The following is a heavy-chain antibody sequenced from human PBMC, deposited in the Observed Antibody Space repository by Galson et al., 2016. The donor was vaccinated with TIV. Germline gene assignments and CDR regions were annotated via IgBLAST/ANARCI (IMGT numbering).Heavy chain of an antibody. V-gene: IGHV1-18*04. CDR1: GYTFSKYG. CDR2: ISGDSGNT. Sequence: SVKVSCKASGYTFSKYGISWVRQAPGQGLEWMGWISGDSGNTDYARKFQGRVIMTADTSTGTAFLEVRSLTSDDTAMYYCARMDSSWYFDLWGRGTLVTVSS. D-gene: IGHD6-13*01. J-gene: IGHJ2*01. CDR3: ARMDSSWYFDL.